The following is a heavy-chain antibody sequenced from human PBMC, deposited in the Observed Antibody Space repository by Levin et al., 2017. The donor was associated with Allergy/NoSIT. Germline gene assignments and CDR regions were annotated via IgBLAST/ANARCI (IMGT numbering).Heavy chain of an antibody. CDR3: AKDGAVVAATIDY. J-gene: IGHJ4*02. V-gene: IGHV3-30*18. D-gene: IGHD2-15*01. CDR1: GFTFSSYG. CDR2: ISYDGSNK. Sequence: GGSLRLSCAASGFTFSSYGMHWVRQAPGKGLEWVAVISYDGSNKYYADSVKGRFTISRDNSKNTLYLQMNSLRAEDTAVYYCAKDGAVVAATIDYWGQGTLVTVSS.